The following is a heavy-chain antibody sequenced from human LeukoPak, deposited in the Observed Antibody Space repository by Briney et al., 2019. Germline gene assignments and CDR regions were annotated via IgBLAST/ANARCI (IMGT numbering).Heavy chain of an antibody. J-gene: IGHJ4*02. D-gene: IGHD5-12*01. V-gene: IGHV1-69*05. Sequence: ASVKVSCKASGGTFSSYAISWVRQAPGQGLEWMGGIVPIFGTANYAQKFQGRVTITTDESTSTAYTELSSLRSEDTAVYYCARSPGPMATIGFDYWGQGTLVTVSS. CDR3: ARSPGPMATIGFDY. CDR2: IVPIFGTA. CDR1: GGTFSSYA.